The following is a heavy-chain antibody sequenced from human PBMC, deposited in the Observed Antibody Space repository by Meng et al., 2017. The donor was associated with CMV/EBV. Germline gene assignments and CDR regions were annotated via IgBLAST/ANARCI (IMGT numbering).Heavy chain of an antibody. V-gene: IGHV3-53*01. CDR2: IYSGGST. D-gene: IGHD2-2*01. CDR3: ARPSEGYYYGMDV. CDR1: GFTFSSYA. Sequence: GGSLRLSCAASGFTFSSYAMHWVRQAPGKGLEWVSVIYSGGSTYYADSVKGRFTISRDNSKNTLYLQMNSLRAEDTAVYYCARPSEGYYYGMDVWGQGTTVTVSS. J-gene: IGHJ6*02.